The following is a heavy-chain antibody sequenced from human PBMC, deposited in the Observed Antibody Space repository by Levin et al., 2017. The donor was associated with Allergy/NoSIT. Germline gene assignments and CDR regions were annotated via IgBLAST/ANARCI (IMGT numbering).Heavy chain of an antibody. D-gene: IGHD3-22*01. CDR1: GYTFTSYA. CDR2: INTGNGNT. J-gene: IGHJ6*02. V-gene: IGHV1-3*04. CDR3: AREYYYDSSGSAPYYYYGMDV. Sequence: KPGESLKISCKASGYTFTSYAVHWVRQAPGQRLEWMGWINTGNGNTRYSQEFQGRVTITRDTSASTAYMELSSLRSEDTAVYYCAREYYYDSSGSAPYYYYGMDVWGPGTTVTVSS.